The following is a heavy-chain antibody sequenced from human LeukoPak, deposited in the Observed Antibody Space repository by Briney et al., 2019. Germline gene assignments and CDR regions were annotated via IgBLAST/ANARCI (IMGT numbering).Heavy chain of an antibody. Sequence: SVKVSCKASGGTFSDYIISWVRQAPGQGLEWMGGIIPFHGTSKKKQKFQDRVTITADESTSTAYMEMSSLRSEVSSLYYCATYDILTGFEYWGQGTLVTVSS. D-gene: IGHD3-9*01. J-gene: IGHJ4*02. CDR2: IIPFHGTS. CDR3: ATYDILTGFEY. CDR1: GGTFSDYI. V-gene: IGHV1-69*13.